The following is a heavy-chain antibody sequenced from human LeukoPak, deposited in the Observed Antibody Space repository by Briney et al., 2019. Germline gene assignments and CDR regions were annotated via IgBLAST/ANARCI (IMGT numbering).Heavy chain of an antibody. D-gene: IGHD3/OR15-3a*01. CDR1: GYNFTSYW. J-gene: IGHJ4*02. CDR2: IDPSDSYT. Sequence: GESLKISCKGSGYNFTSYWITWVRQMPGKGLEWMGRIDPSDSYTNYSPSFQGHVSISADKSISTAYLQWSSLKASDTAMYYCARGHVRTFDFWGQGTLVTVYS. V-gene: IGHV5-10-1*01. CDR3: ARGHVRTFDF.